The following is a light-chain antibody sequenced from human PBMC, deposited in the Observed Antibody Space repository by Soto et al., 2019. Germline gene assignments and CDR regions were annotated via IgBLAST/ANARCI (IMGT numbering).Light chain of an antibody. V-gene: IGLV2-14*01. J-gene: IGLJ2*01. Sequence: QSALTQPASVSGSPGQSITISCTGTSSDVGGYNYVSWYQQHPGKAPKLMIYEVSNRPSEVSNRFAGSKSGNTASLTISGLQAEDEGTYYCSSYTSGSILVVFGGGTKRTVL. CDR1: SSDVGGYNY. CDR2: EVS. CDR3: SSYTSGSILVV.